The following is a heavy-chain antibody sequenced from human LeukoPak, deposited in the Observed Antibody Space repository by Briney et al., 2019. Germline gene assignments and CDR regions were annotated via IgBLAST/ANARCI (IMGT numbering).Heavy chain of an antibody. CDR2: ITGSSSYI. D-gene: IGHD6-6*01. J-gene: IGHJ4*02. V-gene: IGHV3-21*01. CDR1: GFTFSTYY. CDR3: ASGLSSSPYFDD. Sequence: GGSLRLSCAASGFTFSTYYMHWVRQAPGKGLEWVSFITGSSSYIYYTDSVKGRFTISRDNAKNSLFLQMNSLRDEDTAVYYCASGLSSSPYFDDWGQGTLVTVSS.